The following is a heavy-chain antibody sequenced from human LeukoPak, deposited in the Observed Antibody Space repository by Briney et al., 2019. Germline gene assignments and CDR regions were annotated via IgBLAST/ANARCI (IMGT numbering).Heavy chain of an antibody. Sequence: GGSLRLSCAASGFTFSDYYMSWIRQAPGKGLEWVSYISSSGSTIYYADSVKGRFTISRDNAKNSLYLQMNGLRAEDTAVYYCARELEPGGYYYYMDVWGKGTTVTVSS. J-gene: IGHJ6*03. CDR1: GFTFSDYY. CDR2: ISSSGSTI. V-gene: IGHV3-11*04. CDR3: ARELEPGGYYYYMDV. D-gene: IGHD1-1*01.